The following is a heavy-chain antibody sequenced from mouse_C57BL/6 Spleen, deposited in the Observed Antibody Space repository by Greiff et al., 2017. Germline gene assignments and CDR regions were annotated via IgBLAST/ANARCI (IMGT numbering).Heavy chain of an antibody. J-gene: IGHJ4*01. CDR2: IDPEDGET. D-gene: IGHD2-1*01. V-gene: IGHV14-2*01. CDR1: GFNIKDYY. CDR3: ARKTPFYYGNSYAMDY. Sequence: EVQLQESGAELVKPGASVKLSCTASGFNIKDYYMHWVKQRTEQGLEWIGRIDPEDGETTYAPKFQGKATITADTSSNTAYLQLSSLTSEDTAVYYCARKTPFYYGNSYAMDYWGQGTSVTVSS.